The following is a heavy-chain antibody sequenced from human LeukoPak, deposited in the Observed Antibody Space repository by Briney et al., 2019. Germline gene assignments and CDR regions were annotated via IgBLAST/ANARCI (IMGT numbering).Heavy chain of an antibody. CDR2: INPTGGST. J-gene: IGHJ6*02. CDR1: GYTFPSYF. V-gene: IGHV1-46*01. CDR3: ARDAPNIVVVPGPLSYGMDV. D-gene: IGHD2-2*01. Sequence: ASVKVSFKASGYTFPSYFMHWVRQAPGQGLEWMGIINPTGGSTTYAQKFQGRVTMTRDTSTSTVYMELSSLRSEDTAVYYCARDAPNIVVVPGPLSYGMDVWGQGTTVTVSS.